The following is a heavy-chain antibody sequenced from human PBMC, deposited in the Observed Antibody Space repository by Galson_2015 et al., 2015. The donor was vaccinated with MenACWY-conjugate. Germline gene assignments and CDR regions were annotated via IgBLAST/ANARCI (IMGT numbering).Heavy chain of an antibody. J-gene: IGHJ4*02. Sequence: SLRLSCAASGFTFSSYCMNWVRQAPGKGLEWVSYISSSSSTIYYADSVKGRFTNSRDNAKNSLYLQMNSLRAEDTAVYYCARDLVRFDSGSYFWGQGTLVTVSS. CDR1: GFTFSSYC. CDR3: ARDLVRFDSGSYF. D-gene: IGHD1-26*01. V-gene: IGHV3-48*04. CDR2: ISSSSSTI.